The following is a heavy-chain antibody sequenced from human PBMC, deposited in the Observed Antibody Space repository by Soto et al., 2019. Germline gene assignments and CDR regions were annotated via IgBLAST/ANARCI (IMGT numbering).Heavy chain of an antibody. CDR1: GFTFSSYG. Sequence: GGSLRLSCAASGFTFSSYGMHWVRQAPGKGLEWVAVISYDGSNKYYADSVKGRFTISRDNSKNTLYLQMNSLRAEDTAVYYCAILEMATAQGARDAFDIWGQGTMVTVSS. D-gene: IGHD5-18*01. V-gene: IGHV3-30*03. CDR3: AILEMATAQGARDAFDI. CDR2: ISYDGSNK. J-gene: IGHJ3*02.